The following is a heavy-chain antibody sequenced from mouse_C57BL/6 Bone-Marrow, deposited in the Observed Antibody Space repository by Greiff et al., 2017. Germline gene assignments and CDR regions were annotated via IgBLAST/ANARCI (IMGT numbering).Heavy chain of an antibody. D-gene: IGHD1-1*01. CDR1: GYSFTDYN. Sequence: VQLKQSGPELVKPGASVKISCKASGYSFTDYNMNWVKQSNGKSLEWIGVINPNYGTTSYNQKFKGKATLTVDQSSSTAYMQLNSLTSEDSAVYYCAPITTVVGYAMDYWGQGTSVTVSS. V-gene: IGHV1-39*01. CDR3: APITTVVGYAMDY. J-gene: IGHJ4*01. CDR2: INPNYGTT.